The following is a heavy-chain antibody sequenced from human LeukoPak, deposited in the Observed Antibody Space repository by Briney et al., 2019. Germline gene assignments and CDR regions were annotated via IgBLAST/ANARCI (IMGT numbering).Heavy chain of an antibody. CDR3: ARDRPYGAVDY. Sequence: GGSLRLSCAASGFTFSSNYMSWVRQAPGKGLEWVSVIYSGGSTYYSASVKGRFTISRDNSKNTLYLQMNSMRAEDTAVYYCARDRPYGAVDYWGQGTLVTVSS. J-gene: IGHJ4*02. CDR1: GFTFSSNY. CDR2: IYSGGST. D-gene: IGHD6-19*01. V-gene: IGHV3-66*01.